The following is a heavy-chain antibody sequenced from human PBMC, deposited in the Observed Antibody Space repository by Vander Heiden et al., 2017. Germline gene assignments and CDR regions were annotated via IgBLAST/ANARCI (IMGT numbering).Heavy chain of an antibody. CDR2: IRYDGSNI. CDR3: ARDLLKGAYFDY. V-gene: IGHV3-33*01. CDR1: GFTFSTYG. D-gene: IGHD3-16*01. Sequence: QVQLVESGGGVVQPGRSLRLSCAAAGFTFSTYGMHWARQAPGKGLEGVAIIRYDGSNIYDADSVKGRFTISRDNSKNTLYLQMNSLRAEGTAVDYCARDLLKGAYFDYWGQGTLVTVSS. J-gene: IGHJ4*02.